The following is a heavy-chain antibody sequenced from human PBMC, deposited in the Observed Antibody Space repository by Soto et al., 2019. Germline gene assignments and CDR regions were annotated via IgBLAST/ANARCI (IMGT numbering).Heavy chain of an antibody. D-gene: IGHD3-10*01. CDR3: ARIRASVMVRGVGKDGMDV. CDR2: IYHRGST. Sequence: PSETLSLTCAVSGGSISSSNWWSWVRQPPGKGLEWIGEIYHRGSTNYNPSLKSRVTISVDKSKNQFSLKLSSVTAADTAVYYCARIRASVMVRGVGKDGMDVWGQGTTVTVSS. J-gene: IGHJ6*02. V-gene: IGHV4-4*02. CDR1: GGSISSSNW.